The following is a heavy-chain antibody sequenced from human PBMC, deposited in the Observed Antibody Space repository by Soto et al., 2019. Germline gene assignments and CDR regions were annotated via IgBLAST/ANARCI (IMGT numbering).Heavy chain of an antibody. CDR3: AKLRI. V-gene: IGHV3-30*18. D-gene: IGHD3-16*01. J-gene: IGHJ4*02. CDR1: GFTFSSYG. CDR2: ISYDGSNK. Sequence: QVQLVESGGGVVQPGRSLRLSCAASGFTFSSYGMHWVRQAPGKGLEWVAVISYDGSNKYYADSVKGRFTISRDNSKNTLYLQMNSLRAEDTAVYYCAKLRIWGQGTLVTVSS.